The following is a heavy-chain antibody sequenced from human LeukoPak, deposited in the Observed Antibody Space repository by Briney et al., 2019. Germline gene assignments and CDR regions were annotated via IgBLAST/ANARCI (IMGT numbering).Heavy chain of an antibody. Sequence: SVKVSCKASGGTFSSYAISWVRQTPGQGLEWMGGIIPIFGTANYAQKFQGRVTITADESTSTAYMELSSLRSEDTAVYYCARSQRELRWFPGDDWGQGTLVIVSS. CDR1: GGTFSSYA. CDR3: ARSQRELRWFPGDD. J-gene: IGHJ4*02. D-gene: IGHD4-23*01. CDR2: IIPIFGTA. V-gene: IGHV1-69*13.